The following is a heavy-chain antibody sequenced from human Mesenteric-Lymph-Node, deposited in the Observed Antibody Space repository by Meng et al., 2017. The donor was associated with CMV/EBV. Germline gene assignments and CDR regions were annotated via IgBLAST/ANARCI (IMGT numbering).Heavy chain of an antibody. D-gene: IGHD5-24*01. CDR1: GYTFTGYY. V-gene: IGHV1-2*02. J-gene: IGHJ4*02. Sequence: ASVKVSCKASGYTFTGYYIHWVRQAPGQGLEWMGWINPNSGGTNYAQKFQGRVTMTRDTSISTAYMELSRLISDDTAVYYCARRVEMATIIRFNGWKYYFDYWGQGTLVTVSS. CDR2: INPNSGGT. CDR3: ARRVEMATIIRFNGWKYYFDY.